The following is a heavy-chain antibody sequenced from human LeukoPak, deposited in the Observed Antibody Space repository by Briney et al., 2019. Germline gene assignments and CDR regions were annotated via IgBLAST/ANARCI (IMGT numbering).Heavy chain of an antibody. J-gene: IGHJ3*01. CDR1: GGTFISYA. Sequence: ASVKVSCKASGGTFISYAISWVRQAPGQGLEWMGGIIPIFGTANYAQKFQGRVTITADESTSTAYMELSSLRSEDTAVYYCARDRDYDSPQPAWGQGTIVTVSS. V-gene: IGHV1-69*13. CDR3: ARDRDYDSPQPA. CDR2: IIPIFGTA. D-gene: IGHD3-3*01.